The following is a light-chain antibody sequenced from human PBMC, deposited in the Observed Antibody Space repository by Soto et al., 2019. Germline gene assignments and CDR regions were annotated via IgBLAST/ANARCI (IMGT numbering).Light chain of an antibody. Sequence: QSALTQPASVSGSPGQSITISCTGTTSDVGYYNFVSWYQQHPGKAPKLIISEVTNRPSGVSSRFSGSKSGNTAALTIAGLQAGDEADYYCSSCTSTTTPVIFGGGTKLPVL. CDR3: SSCTSTTTPVI. CDR1: TSDVGYYNF. V-gene: IGLV2-14*01. CDR2: EVT. J-gene: IGLJ2*01.